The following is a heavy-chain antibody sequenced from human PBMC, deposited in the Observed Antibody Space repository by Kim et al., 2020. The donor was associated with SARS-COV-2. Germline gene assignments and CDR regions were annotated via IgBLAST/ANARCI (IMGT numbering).Heavy chain of an antibody. CDR1: GGSFSGYY. CDR2: INHSGST. J-gene: IGHJ5*02. Sequence: SETLSLTCAVYGGSFSGYYWSWIRQPPGKGLEWIGEINHSGSTNYNPSLKSRVTISVDTSKNQFSLKLSSVTAADTAVYYCARRGDIVVVPAALRWFRPPHSCAAWGRGTLFTVSS. D-gene: IGHD2-2*01. CDR3: ARRGDIVVVPAALRWFRPPHSCAA. V-gene: IGHV4-34*01.